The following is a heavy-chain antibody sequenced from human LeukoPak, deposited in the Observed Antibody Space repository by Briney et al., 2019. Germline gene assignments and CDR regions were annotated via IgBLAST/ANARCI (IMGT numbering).Heavy chain of an antibody. D-gene: IGHD3-22*01. J-gene: IGHJ3*02. CDR3: ARAVVSIRYYYYAFDI. Sequence: SETLSLTCTVSGGSISSYYWSWIRQPPGKGLEWIGYIYYSGSTNYNPSLKSRVTISVDTSKNQFSLKLSSVTAADTAVYYCARAVVSIRYYYYAFDIWGQGTMVTVSS. CDR1: GGSISSYY. V-gene: IGHV4-59*01. CDR2: IYYSGST.